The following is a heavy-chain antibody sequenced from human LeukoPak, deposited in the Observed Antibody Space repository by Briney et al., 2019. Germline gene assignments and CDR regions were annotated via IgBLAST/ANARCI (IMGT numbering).Heavy chain of an antibody. D-gene: IGHD2-2*01. J-gene: IGHJ5*02. CDR1: GGTFSSYA. CDR2: IIPILGIA. V-gene: IGHV1-69*04. CDR3: ARDRTLPDCSSTSCDWVDP. Sequence: ASVKVSCKASGGTFSSYAISWVRQAPGQGLEWMGRIIPILGIANYAQKFQGRVTITADKSTSTAYMELSSLRSEDTAVYYCARDRTLPDCSSTSCDWVDPWGQGTLVIVSS.